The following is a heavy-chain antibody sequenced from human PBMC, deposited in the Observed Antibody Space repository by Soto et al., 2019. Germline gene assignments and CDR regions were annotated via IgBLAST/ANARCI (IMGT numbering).Heavy chain of an antibody. CDR3: ASGLSSIAARRKYYYMDV. J-gene: IGHJ6*03. CDR1: GGSISSYY. V-gene: IGHV4-59*08. D-gene: IGHD6-6*01. CDR2: IYYSGST. Sequence: SETLSLTCTVSGGSISSYYWSWIRQPPGKGLEWIGYIYYSGSTNYNPSLKSRVTISVDTSKNQFSLKLSSVTAADTAVYYCASGLSSIAARRKYYYMDVWGKGTPVTVSS.